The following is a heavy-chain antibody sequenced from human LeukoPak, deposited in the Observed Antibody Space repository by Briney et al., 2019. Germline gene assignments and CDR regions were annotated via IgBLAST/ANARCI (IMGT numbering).Heavy chain of an antibody. CDR2: IIPIFGTA. Sequence: ASVKVSCKASGGTFISYAISWVRQAPGQGLEWMGGIIPIFGTANYAQKFRGRVTITADESTSTAYMELSSLRSEDTAVYYCARAGLGGYSGYDVDYWGQGTLVTVSS. CDR1: GGTFISYA. CDR3: ARAGLGGYSGYDVDY. J-gene: IGHJ4*02. D-gene: IGHD5-12*01. V-gene: IGHV1-69*13.